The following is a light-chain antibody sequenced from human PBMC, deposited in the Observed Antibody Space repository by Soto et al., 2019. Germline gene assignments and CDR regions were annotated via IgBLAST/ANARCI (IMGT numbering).Light chain of an antibody. CDR2: QDS. J-gene: IGLJ1*01. CDR1: KLGDKY. CDR3: QALDRRTAYV. V-gene: IGLV3-1*01. Sequence: SYELTQPPSVSVSPGQTASITCSGDKLGDKYACWYQQKPGQSPVLVIYQDSKRPSGIPERFSGSNSGNTATLTISGTQALGEADYYLQALDRRTAYVFGTGTKLTVL.